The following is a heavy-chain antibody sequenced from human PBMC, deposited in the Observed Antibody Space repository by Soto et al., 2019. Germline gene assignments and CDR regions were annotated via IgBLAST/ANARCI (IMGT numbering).Heavy chain of an antibody. D-gene: IGHD6-19*01. CDR2: ISYDGSNK. CDR3: AGTSSGSYDHFDY. V-gene: IGHV3-30-3*01. Sequence: PGGSLRLSCAASGFTFSSYAMHWVRQAPGKGLEGAAVISYDGSNKYYADAVNGRFTISRDNSKNTLYLQMNSLRAEDTAVYYCAGTSSGSYDHFDYWGQGTLVTVSS. J-gene: IGHJ4*02. CDR1: GFTFSSYA.